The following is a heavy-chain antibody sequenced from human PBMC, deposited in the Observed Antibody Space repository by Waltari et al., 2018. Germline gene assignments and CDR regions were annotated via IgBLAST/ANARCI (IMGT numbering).Heavy chain of an antibody. CDR3: ARDTRRYCGGDCSYPRDYGMDV. CDR2: ISYDGSNK. V-gene: IGHV3-30*01. CDR1: GFTFSSYA. D-gene: IGHD2-21*02. J-gene: IGHJ6*02. Sequence: QVQLVESGGGVVQPGRSLRLSYAASGFTFSSYAMHWVRQAPGKGLEWVAVISYDGSNKYYADSVKGRFTISRDNSKNTLYLQMNSLRAEDTAVYYCARDTRRYCGGDCSYPRDYGMDVWGQGTTVTVSS.